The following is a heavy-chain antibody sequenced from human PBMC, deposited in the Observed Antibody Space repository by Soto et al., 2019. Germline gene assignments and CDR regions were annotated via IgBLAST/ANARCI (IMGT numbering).Heavy chain of an antibody. CDR3: AKQRADFGSGSDTFFLDN. CDR2: ISGSGGTT. CDR1: GFTFSSNS. Sequence: PGGSLRLSCLASGFTFSSNSMSWVRQAPGKGLEWVSAISGSGGTTFHADSVKGRFAVSRDNSNSTLYLEMDSLSAEDTAVYYCAKQRADFGSGSDTFFLDNWGRGTLVTVSS. D-gene: IGHD3-10*01. J-gene: IGHJ4*02. V-gene: IGHV3-23*01.